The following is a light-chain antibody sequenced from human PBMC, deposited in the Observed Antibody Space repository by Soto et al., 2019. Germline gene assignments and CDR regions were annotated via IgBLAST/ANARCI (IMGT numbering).Light chain of an antibody. CDR1: SSDVGGYNY. J-gene: IGLJ2*01. CDR2: EVS. CDR3: SSYAGSNNLGV. Sequence: QSVLTQPPSASGSPGQSVTISCTGTSSDVGGYNYVSWYQQHPGKAPKLMIYEVSKRPSGVPDCFSGSKSGNTASLTVSGLQAEDEADYYCSSYAGSNNLGVFGGGTQLTVL. V-gene: IGLV2-8*01.